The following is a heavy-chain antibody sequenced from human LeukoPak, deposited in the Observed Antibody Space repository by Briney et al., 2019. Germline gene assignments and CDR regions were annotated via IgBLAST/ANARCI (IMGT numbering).Heavy chain of an antibody. J-gene: IGHJ6*03. D-gene: IGHD1/OR15-1a*01. Sequence: PGGSLRLSCAASGFTFSSYAMSWVRQAPGKGLEWVSAISGSGGSTYYADSGKGRFTISRDNSKNTLYLQMNSLRAEDTAVYYCAKNKPYYYYYYMDVWGKGTTVTVSS. CDR3: AKNKPYYYYYYMDV. CDR2: ISGSGGST. V-gene: IGHV3-23*01. CDR1: GFTFSSYA.